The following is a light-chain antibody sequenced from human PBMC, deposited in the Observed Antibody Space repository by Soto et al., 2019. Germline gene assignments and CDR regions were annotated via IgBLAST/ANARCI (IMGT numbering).Light chain of an antibody. Sequence: DIMMNQSPSTLSASLGERVTISCRASQSISSWLAWYQPRPGNGPQILIYHASSLEIGVPSRCSGSGSGTEFTLTIRSLQHVEIATYHRQRNKPDLTFGGGTKVDIK. CDR2: HAS. CDR1: QSISSW. CDR3: QRNKPDLT. J-gene: IGKJ4*01. V-gene: IGKV1-5*01.